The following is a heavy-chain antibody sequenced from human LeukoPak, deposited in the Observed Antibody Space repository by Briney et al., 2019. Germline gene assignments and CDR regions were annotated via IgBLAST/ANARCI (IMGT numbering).Heavy chain of an antibody. D-gene: IGHD5-24*01. CDR1: GYSFTNYW. CDR2: IYPGDSDT. V-gene: IGHV5-51*01. J-gene: IGHJ4*02. CDR3: ARCLPSVETFDY. Sequence: GESLKISCKGSGYSFTNYWIAWVRHMPGKGLEWMGIIYPGDSDTRYNPSFQGQVTISADKSISAAYLQWSNLKASDTAVYYCARCLPSVETFDYWGQGTLVTVSS.